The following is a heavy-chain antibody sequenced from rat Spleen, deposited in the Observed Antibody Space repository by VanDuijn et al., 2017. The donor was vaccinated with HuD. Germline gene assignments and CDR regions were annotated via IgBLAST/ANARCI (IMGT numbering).Heavy chain of an antibody. Sequence: EVQLVESGGGLVQPGRSLKLSCAASGFTFSDYGMHWIRQAPTKGLEWVATISSDGGRNFYRDSVKGRFTISRDNTKNTLYLQMDNLRSEDTATYYCARAGYLRDWYFDFWGPGTMVTVSS. CDR3: ARAGYLRDWYFDF. CDR1: GFTFSDYG. CDR2: ISSDGGRN. V-gene: IGHV5S13*01. J-gene: IGHJ1*01. D-gene: IGHD2-2*01.